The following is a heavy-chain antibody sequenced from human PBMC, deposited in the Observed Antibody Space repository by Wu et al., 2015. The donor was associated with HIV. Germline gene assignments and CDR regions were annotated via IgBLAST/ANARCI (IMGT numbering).Heavy chain of an antibody. D-gene: IGHD1-1*01. CDR3: AKTNRIVTNGIDFYHYYGMDV. V-gene: IGHV1-18*01. Sequence: QVQLVQSGAEVKKPGASVKVCCKASGYTFTSYGISWVRQAPGQGLEWMGWISAYNGNTNYAQKLQGRVTMTTDTSTNTAYMELRSLKSEDTAVYYCAKTNRIVTNGIDFYHYYGMDVWGQGTTVTVS. CDR2: ISAYNGNT. CDR1: GYTFTSYG. J-gene: IGHJ6*02.